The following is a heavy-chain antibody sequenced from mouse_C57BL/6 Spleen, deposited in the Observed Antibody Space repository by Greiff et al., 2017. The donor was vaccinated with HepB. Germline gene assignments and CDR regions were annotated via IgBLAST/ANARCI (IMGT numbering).Heavy chain of an antibody. Sequence: VQGVESGAELVKPGASVKMSCKASGYTFTTYPIEWMKQNHGKSLEWIGNFHPYNDDTKYNEKFKGKATLTVEKSSSTVYLELSRLTSDDSAVYYCARPWFLYYAMDYWGQGTSVTVSS. J-gene: IGHJ4*01. CDR1: GYTFTTYP. CDR2: FHPYNDDT. D-gene: IGHD1-1*02. CDR3: ARPWFLYYAMDY. V-gene: IGHV1-47*01.